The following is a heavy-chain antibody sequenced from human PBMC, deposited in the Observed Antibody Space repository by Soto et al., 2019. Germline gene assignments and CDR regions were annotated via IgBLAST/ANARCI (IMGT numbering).Heavy chain of an antibody. J-gene: IGHJ4*02. Sequence: GGSLRLSCAASGFTFSSYAMSWVRQAPGKGLEWVSAISGSGGSTYYADSVKGRFTISKDNSKNTLYLQMNSLRAEDTAVYYCARDTLWFGELLSLDYWGQGTLVTVSS. D-gene: IGHD3-10*01. CDR2: ISGSGGST. CDR3: ARDTLWFGELLSLDY. CDR1: GFTFSSYA. V-gene: IGHV3-23*01.